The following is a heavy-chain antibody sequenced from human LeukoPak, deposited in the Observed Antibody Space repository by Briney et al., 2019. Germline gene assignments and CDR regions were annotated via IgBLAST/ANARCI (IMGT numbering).Heavy chain of an antibody. CDR3: ARLKGCRGNYYDSGSYYKCYYFDY. Sequence: SETLSLTCAVHGESFSGYYWSSIPQPPGKGLEWIGDINHSESTYSKPSLKSRDNMSVDTSKNQFSLKLSSVTAADTAVYYGARLKGCRGNYYDSGSYYKCYYFDYWGQGTLVTAAS. D-gene: IGHD3-10*01. CDR1: GESFSGYY. CDR2: INHSEST. V-gene: IGHV4-34*01. J-gene: IGHJ4*02.